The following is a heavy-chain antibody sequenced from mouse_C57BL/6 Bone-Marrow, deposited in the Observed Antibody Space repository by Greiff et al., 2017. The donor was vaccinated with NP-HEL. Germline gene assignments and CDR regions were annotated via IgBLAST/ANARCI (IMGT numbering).Heavy chain of an antibody. CDR1: GYAFSSSW. CDR2: IYPGDGDT. CDR3: ARGGTAQGYYAMDH. D-gene: IGHD3-2*02. Sequence: VQLQQSGPELVKPGASVKISCKASGYAFSSSWMNWVKQRPGKGLEWIGRIYPGDGDTNYNGKFKGKATLTADKSSSTAYMQLSSLTSEDSAVYFCARGGTAQGYYAMDHWGQGTSVTVSS. V-gene: IGHV1-82*01. J-gene: IGHJ4*01.